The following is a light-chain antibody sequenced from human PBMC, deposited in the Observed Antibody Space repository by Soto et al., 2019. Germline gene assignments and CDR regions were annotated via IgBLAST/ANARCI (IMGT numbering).Light chain of an antibody. CDR1: QSLLYSNGYNY. Sequence: DIVMTQSPLSLPVTPGEPASISCRSSQSLLYSNGYNYLDWFLQKPGQSPHLLIYLGSNRASGVPDRFTGSGSGTDFTLKISRVEAEDVGVYYCMQSLQTPRTFGQGTKLEIK. CDR2: LGS. V-gene: IGKV2-28*01. CDR3: MQSLQTPRT. J-gene: IGKJ2*01.